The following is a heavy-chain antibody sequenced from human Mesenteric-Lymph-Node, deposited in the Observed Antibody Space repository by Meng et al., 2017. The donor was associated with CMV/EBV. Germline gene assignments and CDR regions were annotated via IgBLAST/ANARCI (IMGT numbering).Heavy chain of an antibody. V-gene: IGHV4-34*01. D-gene: IGHD2-8*01. Sequence: SETLSLTCAIYDGSFTNYYWSWIRQPPGKGLEWIGEINDGGSANYNPSLKSRVTISVDTSKNQFSLKLSSVTAADTAVYYCARLFVPRPYYYGMDVWGQGTTVTVSS. CDR3: ARLFVPRPYYYGMDV. CDR2: INDGGSA. J-gene: IGHJ6*02. CDR1: DGSFTNYY.